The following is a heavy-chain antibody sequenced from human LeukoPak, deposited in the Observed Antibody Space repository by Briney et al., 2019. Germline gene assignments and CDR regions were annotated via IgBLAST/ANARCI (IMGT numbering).Heavy chain of an antibody. V-gene: IGHV3-23*01. J-gene: IGHJ4*02. CDR3: AKDRRQWPTDFDY. Sequence: TGGSLRLSCAASGFTFSNYAMIWVRQAPGKGLEWVSGISGSAGSTYYADSVKGRFTISRDNSKNTLYLQMNSLRAEDTAVYYCAKDRRQWPTDFDYWGQGALVTVSS. CDR2: ISGSAGST. D-gene: IGHD6-19*01. CDR1: GFTFSNYA.